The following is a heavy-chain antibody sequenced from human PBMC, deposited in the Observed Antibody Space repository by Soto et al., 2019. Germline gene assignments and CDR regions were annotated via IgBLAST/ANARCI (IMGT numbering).Heavy chain of an antibody. CDR3: ARGPKYYYGSGSATGDY. CDR2: INHSGST. Sequence: PSDTLSPTSAFYGGSFSGYYWSWICQPPGKGLEWIGEINHSGSTNYNPSLKSRVTISVDTSKNQFSLKLSSVTAADTAVYYCARGPKYYYGSGSATGDYWGQGTLVTVS. V-gene: IGHV4-34*01. CDR1: GGSFSGYY. D-gene: IGHD3-10*01. J-gene: IGHJ4*02.